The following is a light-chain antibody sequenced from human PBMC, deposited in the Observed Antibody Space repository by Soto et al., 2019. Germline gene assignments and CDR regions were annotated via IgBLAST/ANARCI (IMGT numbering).Light chain of an antibody. V-gene: IGKV1-5*01. J-gene: IGKJ4*01. CDR2: DAS. CDR3: QQLNSYPQT. Sequence: IHMTQCPSTLSASVGDRVTITCRASHSISSWLAWYQQKPWKAPKLLIYDASTLQSGVPSRFSGSGSGTEFTLTISSLQPEDFATYYCQQLNSYPQTFGGGTKVDIK. CDR1: HSISSW.